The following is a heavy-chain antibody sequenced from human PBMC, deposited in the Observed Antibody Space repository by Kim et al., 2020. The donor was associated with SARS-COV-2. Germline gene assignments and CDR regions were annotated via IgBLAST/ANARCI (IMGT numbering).Heavy chain of an antibody. CDR1: GGSISSSSYY. D-gene: IGHD3-3*01. J-gene: IGHJ5*01. CDR2: IYYSGST. V-gene: IGHV4-39*07. Sequence: SETLSLTCTVSGGSISSSSYYWGWIRQPPGKGLEWIGYIYYSGSTYYNPSLKSRVTISVDTSKNQFSLKLSSVTAADTAVYYCARPEVITIFVVAVEGGHRAFDSWGQGTLVTVSS. CDR3: ARPEVITIFVVAVEGGHRAFDS.